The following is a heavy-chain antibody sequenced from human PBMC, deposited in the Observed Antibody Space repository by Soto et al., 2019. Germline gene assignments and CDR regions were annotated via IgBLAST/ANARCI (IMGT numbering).Heavy chain of an antibody. J-gene: IGHJ4*02. D-gene: IGHD2-21*02. CDR3: AKDPLAYCGGDCYFDY. CDR2: ISGSGGST. V-gene: IGHV3-23*01. Sequence: EVQLLESGGGLVQPGGSLRLSCAASGFTFSSYAMSWVRQAPGKGLEWVSAISGSGGSTYYADSVKGRFTISRDNSKNTLYLQMTSLRAEDTAVYYCAKDPLAYCGGDCYFDYWGQGALVTVSS. CDR1: GFTFSSYA.